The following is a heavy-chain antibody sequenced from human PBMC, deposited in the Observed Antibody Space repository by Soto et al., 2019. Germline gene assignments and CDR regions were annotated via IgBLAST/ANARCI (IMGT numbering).Heavy chain of an antibody. Sequence: GGSLRLSCAASGFTFSSYSMNWVRQAPGKGLEWVSSISSSSSYIYYADSVKGRFTISRDNAKNSLYLQMNSLRAEDTAVYYCARAVCYDMLTDCGSTLRDAYDIWGRRTIVIGSS. CDR1: GFTFSSYS. CDR2: ISSSSSYI. D-gene: IGHD3-9*01. V-gene: IGHV3-21*01. CDR3: ARAVCYDMLTDCGSTLRDAYDI. J-gene: IGHJ3*02.